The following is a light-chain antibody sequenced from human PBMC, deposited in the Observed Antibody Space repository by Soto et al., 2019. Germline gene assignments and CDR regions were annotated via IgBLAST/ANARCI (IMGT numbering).Light chain of an antibody. V-gene: IGKV4-1*01. J-gene: IGKJ4*01. CDR2: WAS. CDR3: QQYYSTPPT. CDR1: QSVLYSSNNKNY. Sequence: DTVMTQSPDSLAVSLGERATINCKSSQSVLYSSNNKNYLAWYQQKPGQPPKLLIYWASTRESGVPDRFSGSGSGTDFTLTIISLQAEDVAVYYCQQYYSTPPTFGGGTKVEIK.